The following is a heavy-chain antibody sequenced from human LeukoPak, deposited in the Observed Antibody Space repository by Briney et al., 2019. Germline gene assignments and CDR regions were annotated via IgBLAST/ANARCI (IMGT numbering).Heavy chain of an antibody. CDR2: INSDGSST. J-gene: IGHJ3*02. CDR3: AEREGFMGTVTHDAFDI. D-gene: IGHD5-24*01. CDR1: GFTFSSYW. Sequence: QPGGSLRLSCAASGFTFSSYWMHWVRQAPGKGLVWVSRINSDGSSTSYADSVKGRFTISRDKSENTLYLQMNSLRPEDTAVYYCAEREGFMGTVTHDAFDIWGQGIVVIVS. V-gene: IGHV3-74*01.